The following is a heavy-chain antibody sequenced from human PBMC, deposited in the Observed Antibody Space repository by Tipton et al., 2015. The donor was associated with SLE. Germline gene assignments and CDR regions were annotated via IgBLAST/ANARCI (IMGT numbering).Heavy chain of an antibody. CDR2: TYYSGTT. D-gene: IGHD6-13*01. Sequence: TLSLTCIVSGDSISNYYWSWIRQSPGKGLEWIGYTYYSGTTNYNPSLKSRVTISVDTSKNQFSLKVSSVTAADTAFYYCARHLEEQVVQNWGQGTLVTVSS. CDR3: ARHLEEQVVQN. J-gene: IGHJ4*02. CDR1: GDSISNYY. V-gene: IGHV4-59*08.